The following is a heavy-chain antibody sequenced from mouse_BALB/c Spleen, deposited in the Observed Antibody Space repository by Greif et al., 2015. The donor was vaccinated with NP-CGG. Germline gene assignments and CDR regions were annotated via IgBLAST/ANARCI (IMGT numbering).Heavy chain of an antibody. CDR3: ARTTYYRYDVAY. Sequence: QVQLKESGPGLVQPSQSLSITCTVSGFSLTSYGVHWVRQSPGKGLGWLGVIWSGGSTDYNAAFISRLSISKDNSKSQVFFKMNSLQANDTAIYYCARTTYYRYDVAYWGQGTLVTVSA. V-gene: IGHV2-2*02. CDR2: IWSGGST. CDR1: GFSLTSYG. D-gene: IGHD2-14*01. J-gene: IGHJ3*01.